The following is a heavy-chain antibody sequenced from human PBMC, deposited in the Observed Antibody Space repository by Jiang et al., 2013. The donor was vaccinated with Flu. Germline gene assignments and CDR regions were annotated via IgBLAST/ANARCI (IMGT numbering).Heavy chain of an antibody. CDR2: INPNSGGT. J-gene: IGHJ6*03. CDR3: ARDIVVGYPYYYYYMDV. Sequence: VQLVESGAEVKKPGASVKVSCKASGYTFTGYYMHWVRQAPGQGLEWMGWINPNSGGTNYAQKFQGRVTMTRDTSISTAYMELSRLRSDDTAVYYCARDIVVGYPYYYYYMDVWGKGTTVTVSS. V-gene: IGHV1-2*02. CDR1: GYTFTGYY. D-gene: IGHD2-2*01.